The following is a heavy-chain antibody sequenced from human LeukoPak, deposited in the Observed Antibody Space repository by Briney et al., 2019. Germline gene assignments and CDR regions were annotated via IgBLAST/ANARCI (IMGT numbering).Heavy chain of an antibody. V-gene: IGHV3-23*01. CDR2: ISGSGGNT. J-gene: IGHJ4*02. D-gene: IGHD3-10*01. CDR3: AKDLGAGGGSVFDY. Sequence: GGSLRLSCATSGFSFGSYAMSWVRQAPRKGLEWVSAISGSGGNTYYADSVKGRFTISRDNSKNTLYLQMNSLRAEDTAVYYCAKDLGAGGGSVFDYWGQGTLVTVSS. CDR1: GFSFGSYA.